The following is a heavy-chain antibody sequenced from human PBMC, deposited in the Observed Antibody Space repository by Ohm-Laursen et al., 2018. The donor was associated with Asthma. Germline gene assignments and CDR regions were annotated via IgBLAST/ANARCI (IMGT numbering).Heavy chain of an antibody. CDR2: ISGSGGST. Sequence: SLRLSCTASGFTFSSYAMSWVRQAPGKGLEWVSAISGSGGSTYYADSVKGRFTISRDNSKNTLYLQMNSLRAEDTAVYYCAREGGGPSGSYYIPANWFDPWGQGTLVTVSS. CDR1: GFTFSSYA. V-gene: IGHV3-23*01. CDR3: AREGGGPSGSYYIPANWFDP. J-gene: IGHJ5*02. D-gene: IGHD3-10*01.